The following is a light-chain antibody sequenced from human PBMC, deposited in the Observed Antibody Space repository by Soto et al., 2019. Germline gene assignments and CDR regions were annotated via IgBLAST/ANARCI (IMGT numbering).Light chain of an antibody. J-gene: IGLJ1*01. CDR1: SSNIGAGYD. V-gene: IGLV1-40*01. CDR3: QSYDSSLSGSWV. Sequence: QSVLTQPPSVSGAPGQRVTISCTGSSSNIGAGYDVHWYQQLPGTAPKLLIFGNSNRPSGVPDRFSGSKSGTSASLASPGLQAEDEYYCYCQSYDSSLSGSWVFGTGTKLTVL. CDR2: GNS.